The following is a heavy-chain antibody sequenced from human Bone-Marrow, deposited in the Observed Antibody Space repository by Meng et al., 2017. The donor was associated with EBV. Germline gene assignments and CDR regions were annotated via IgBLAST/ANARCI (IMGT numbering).Heavy chain of an antibody. V-gene: IGHV3-30*18. CDR1: GFTFSSYG. CDR3: AKDLDPTMVRGVINFCLGY. Sequence: QVQLVESGGGVVQPGGSLRLSCAASGFTFSSYGMHWVRQAPGKGLEWVAVISYDGSNKYYADSVKGRFTISRDNSKNTLYLQMNSLRAEDTAVYYCAKDLDPTMVRGVINFCLGYWGQGTLVTVSS. CDR2: ISYDGSNK. J-gene: IGHJ4*02. D-gene: IGHD3-10*01.